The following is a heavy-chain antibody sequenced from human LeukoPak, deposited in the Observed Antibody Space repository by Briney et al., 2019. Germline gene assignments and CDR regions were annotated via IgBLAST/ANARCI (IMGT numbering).Heavy chain of an antibody. CDR2: MNPNSGNT. D-gene: IGHD7-27*01. J-gene: IGHJ4*02. V-gene: IGHV1-8*03. CDR1: GYTFTSYD. CDR3: AKDWELGLPDY. Sequence: ASVKVSCKASGYTFTSYDINWVRQATGQGLEWMGWMNPNSGNTGYAQKFQGRVTITRNTSISTAYMELSSLRSEDTAVYYCAKDWELGLPDYWGQGTLVTVSS.